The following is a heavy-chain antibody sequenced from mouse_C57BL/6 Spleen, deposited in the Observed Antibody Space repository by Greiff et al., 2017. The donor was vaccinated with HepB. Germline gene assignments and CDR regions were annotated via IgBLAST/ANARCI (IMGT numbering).Heavy chain of an antibody. CDR3: AGGRTSVVPFDY. CDR1: GYTFTSYG. Sequence: VQLQQSGAGLVRPGSSLKLSCKTSGYTFTSYGINWVKQRPGQGLEWIGYIYIGNGYTEYNEKFKGKVTLTSDTSSNKDYMQLRSLTSEDAAIYYCAGGRTSVVPFDYWGQGTTLTVSS. CDR2: IYIGNGYT. D-gene: IGHD1-1*01. V-gene: IGHV1-58*01. J-gene: IGHJ2*01.